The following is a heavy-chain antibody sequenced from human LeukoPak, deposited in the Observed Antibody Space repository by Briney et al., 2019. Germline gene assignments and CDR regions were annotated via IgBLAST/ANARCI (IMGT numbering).Heavy chain of an antibody. D-gene: IGHD4-11*01. CDR2: ISAYNGNT. Sequence: GASVKVSCKASGYTFTSYGISWVRQAPGQGLEWMGWISAYNGNTNYAQKLQGRVTITADKSTSTAYMELSSLRSEDTAVYYCARDLSTYSNYLNRYYMDVWGKGTTVTVSS. V-gene: IGHV1-18*01. CDR3: ARDLSTYSNYLNRYYMDV. J-gene: IGHJ6*03. CDR1: GYTFTSYG.